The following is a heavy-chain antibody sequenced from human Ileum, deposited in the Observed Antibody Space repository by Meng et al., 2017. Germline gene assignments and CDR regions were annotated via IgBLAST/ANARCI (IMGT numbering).Heavy chain of an antibody. Sequence: QVQLPEWGPRLVQPSGTLSPTCAVSSGSITSDTYWSWVRLPPGKGLEWIGQISHSGSTFYNPSLKSRVTMSVDKSKSQFSLMLTSVTAADTAVYYCARHGGYYQGFWGQGTLVTVSS. CDR3: ARHGGYYQGF. J-gene: IGHJ4*02. V-gene: IGHV4-4*02. CDR2: ISHSGST. CDR1: SGSITSDTY. D-gene: IGHD4-23*01.